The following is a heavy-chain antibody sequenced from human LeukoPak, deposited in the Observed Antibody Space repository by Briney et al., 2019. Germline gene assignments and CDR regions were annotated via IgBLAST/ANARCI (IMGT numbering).Heavy chain of an antibody. CDR2: IWFDGSNK. V-gene: IGHV3-33*06. Sequence: GGSLRLSCAASGFTFSSYGMHWVRQAPGKGLEWVAVIWFDGSNKYYADSVKGRFTISRDNSKNTLYLQMNSLRAEDTAVYYCAKGASSGYYEFDYWGQGTLVTVSS. CDR3: AKGASSGYYEFDY. CDR1: GFTFSSYG. D-gene: IGHD3-3*01. J-gene: IGHJ4*02.